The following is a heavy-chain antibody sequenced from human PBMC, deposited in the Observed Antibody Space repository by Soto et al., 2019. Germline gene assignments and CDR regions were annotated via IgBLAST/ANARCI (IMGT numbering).Heavy chain of an antibody. J-gene: IGHJ6*02. V-gene: IGHV1-69*13. Sequence: SVKVSCKASGGTFNSYAISWVRQAPGQGLEWMGGIIPIFGTANYAQKFQGRVTITADESTSTAYMELSSLRSEDTAVYYCAREAMGTYGMDVWGQGTTVTVSS. CDR2: IIPIFGTA. D-gene: IGHD5-18*01. CDR3: AREAMGTYGMDV. CDR1: GGTFNSYA.